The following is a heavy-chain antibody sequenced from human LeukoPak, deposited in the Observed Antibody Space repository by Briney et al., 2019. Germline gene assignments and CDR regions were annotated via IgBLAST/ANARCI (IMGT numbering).Heavy chain of an antibody. CDR1: AYAFTDYY. D-gene: IGHD3-3*01. CDR3: ARGKWVATYYDFWSGYPPGGYYMDV. Sequence: ASVKVSRKASAYAFTDYYIHWVRQAPGQGLEWMGWLNPNTGGTNYAQKFQGRVTMTRDTSISTAYMELSRLRYDDTAVYYCARGKWVATYYDFWSGYPPGGYYMDVWGKGTTVTVSS. J-gene: IGHJ6*03. V-gene: IGHV1-2*02. CDR2: LNPNTGGT.